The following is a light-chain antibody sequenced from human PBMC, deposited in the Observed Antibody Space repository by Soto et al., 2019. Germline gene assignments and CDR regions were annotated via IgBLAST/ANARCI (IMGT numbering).Light chain of an antibody. CDR3: CSYAGSYTFYV. CDR1: SSDVGGYNY. V-gene: IGLV2-11*01. Sequence: QSVLTQPLSVSVSPGQSVTISCTGTSSDVGGYNYVSWYQQQPGKAPKLMIYDVSKRPSGVPDRFSGSKSGNTASLTISGLQAEDEADYYCCSYAGSYTFYVFGTGTKVTVL. J-gene: IGLJ1*01. CDR2: DVS.